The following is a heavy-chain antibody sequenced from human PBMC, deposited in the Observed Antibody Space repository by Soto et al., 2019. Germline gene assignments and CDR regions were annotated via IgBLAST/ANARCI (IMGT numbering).Heavy chain of an antibody. Sequence: EVQLVQSGAEVKKPGESLQISCKASGYTFNSYWIGWVRQMPGKVLEWMGIIYPSNSETRFSPSFQGQVTLSADKSIFTAYLQWSSMKASDTAIYYCARQAYHYDTYSFGYWGQGTLVTVSP. CDR3: ARQAYHYDTYSFGY. D-gene: IGHD3-22*01. V-gene: IGHV5-51*01. CDR2: IYPSNSET. J-gene: IGHJ4*02. CDR1: GYTFNSYW.